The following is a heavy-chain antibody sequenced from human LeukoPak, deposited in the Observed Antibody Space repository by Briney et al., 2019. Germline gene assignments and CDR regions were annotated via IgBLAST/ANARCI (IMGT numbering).Heavy chain of an antibody. CDR2: IKQDGSEK. D-gene: IGHD1-1*01. Sequence: GGSLRLSCAASGLTFSSYWMSWVRQAPGKGLEWVANIKQDGSEKYYVDSVKGRFTISRDNAKNSLYLQMNSLRAEDTAVYYCARGGTRLDPWGQGTLVTVSS. V-gene: IGHV3-7*04. J-gene: IGHJ5*02. CDR1: GLTFSSYW. CDR3: ARGGTRLDP.